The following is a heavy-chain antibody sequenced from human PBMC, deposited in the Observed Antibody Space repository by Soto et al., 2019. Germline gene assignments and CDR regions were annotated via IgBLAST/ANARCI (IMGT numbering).Heavy chain of an antibody. CDR3: ARLEYNNWNDYPRGFDY. Sequence: SETLSLTCTVSGGSISSSSYYWGWIRQPPGKGLEWIGSIYYSGSTYYNPSLKSRVTISVDTSKNQFSLKLSSVTAADTAVYYCARLEYNNWNDYPRGFDYWGQGTLGTVSS. V-gene: IGHV4-39*01. CDR2: IYYSGST. CDR1: GGSISSSSYY. D-gene: IGHD1-20*01. J-gene: IGHJ4*02.